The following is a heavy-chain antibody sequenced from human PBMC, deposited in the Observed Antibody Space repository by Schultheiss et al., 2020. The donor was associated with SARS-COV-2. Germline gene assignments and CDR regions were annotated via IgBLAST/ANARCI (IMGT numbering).Heavy chain of an antibody. D-gene: IGHD2-2*01. CDR1: GYTFTSYG. V-gene: IGHV1-8*02. CDR3: ARGKRYCSSTSCLKIDY. J-gene: IGHJ4*02. CDR2: INPNSGGT. Sequence: ASVKVSCKASGYTFTSYGISWVRQAPGQGLEWMGWINPNSGGTNYAQKFQGRVTMTRNTSISTAYMELSSLRSEDTAVYYCARGKRYCSSTSCLKIDYWGQGTLVTVSS.